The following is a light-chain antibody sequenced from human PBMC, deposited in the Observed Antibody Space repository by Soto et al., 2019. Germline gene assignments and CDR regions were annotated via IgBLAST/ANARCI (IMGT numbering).Light chain of an antibody. V-gene: IGKV3-11*01. CDR3: QQRGNWPLT. J-gene: IGKJ4*01. Sequence: EIVLTQSPATLSLSPGERATLSCRASQTISSYLAWYQQKPGQAPRLLIYDASNRATGIPARFSGSGSGTDFTLTIGSLEPEDFAFYYCQQRGNWPLTFGGGTKVEIK. CDR1: QTISSY. CDR2: DAS.